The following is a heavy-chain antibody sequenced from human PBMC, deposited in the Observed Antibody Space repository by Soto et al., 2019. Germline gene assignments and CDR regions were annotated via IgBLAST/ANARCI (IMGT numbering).Heavy chain of an antibody. CDR1: GFTFSSYA. D-gene: IGHD2-15*01. Sequence: GGSLRLSCAASGFTFSSYAMSWVRQAPGKGLEWVSAISGSGGSTYYADSVKGRFTISRDNSKNTLYLQMNSLRAEDTAVYYCAKDRADIVVVVAAFIREAFDIWGQGTMVTVSS. V-gene: IGHV3-23*01. J-gene: IGHJ3*02. CDR3: AKDRADIVVVVAAFIREAFDI. CDR2: ISGSGGST.